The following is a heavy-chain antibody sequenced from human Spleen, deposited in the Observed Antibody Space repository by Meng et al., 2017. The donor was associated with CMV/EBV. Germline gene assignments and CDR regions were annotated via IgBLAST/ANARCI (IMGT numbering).Heavy chain of an antibody. D-gene: IGHD3-10*01. Sequence: QVQLGQCGAELKKPGSLVKVSCKASGGTFSSYAISWVRQAPGQGLEWMGGIIPIFGTANYAQKFQGRVTITADESTSTAYMELSSLRSEDTAVYYCALYYYGSGSISDYDYWGQGTLVTVSS. CDR2: IIPIFGTA. J-gene: IGHJ4*02. V-gene: IGHV1-69*12. CDR1: GGTFSSYA. CDR3: ALYYYGSGSISDYDY.